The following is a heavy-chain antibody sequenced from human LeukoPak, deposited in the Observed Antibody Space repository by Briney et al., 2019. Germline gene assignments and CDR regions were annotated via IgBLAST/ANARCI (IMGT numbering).Heavy chain of an antibody. CDR1: GGSITSYY. CDR2: VSYSGST. D-gene: IGHD2-2*01. J-gene: IGHJ4*02. V-gene: IGHV4-59*08. CDR3: AGHCSSTSCPWGYYFDY. Sequence: SETLSLTCIVSGGSITSYYWSWLRQPPGKGLEWLGYVSYSGSTDYNPSLKSRFTISVDTSKNQFSLKLSSVTAADTAVYYCAGHCSSTSCPWGYYFDYWGQGTLVTVSS.